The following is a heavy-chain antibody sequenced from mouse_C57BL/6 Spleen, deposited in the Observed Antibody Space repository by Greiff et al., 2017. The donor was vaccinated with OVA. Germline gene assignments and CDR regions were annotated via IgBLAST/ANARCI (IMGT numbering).Heavy chain of an antibody. CDR3: ARNYYGSSWFAY. J-gene: IGHJ3*01. Sequence: VKLMESGPGLVQPLQSLSITCTVSGFSLTSYGVHWVGQSPGKGLEWLGVIWRGGSRDYNAAFIFRVSISKDNSNSQVFFKMNSLQADDTAIYYCARNYYGSSWFAYWGQGTLVTVSA. CDR1: GFSLTSYG. CDR2: IWRGGSR. V-gene: IGHV2-2*01. D-gene: IGHD1-1*01.